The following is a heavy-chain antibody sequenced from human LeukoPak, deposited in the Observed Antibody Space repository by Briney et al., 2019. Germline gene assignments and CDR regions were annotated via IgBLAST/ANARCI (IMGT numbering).Heavy chain of an antibody. D-gene: IGHD2-2*02. Sequence: SETLSLTCTVSGGSISSGDYYWSWIRQPPGKGLEWIGYIYYSGSTYYNPSLKSRVTISVDTSKNQFSLKPSSVTAADTAVYYCAREMEVPAAINYWGQGTLVTVSS. CDR1: GGSISSGDYY. J-gene: IGHJ4*02. V-gene: IGHV4-30-4*01. CDR2: IYYSGST. CDR3: AREMEVPAAINY.